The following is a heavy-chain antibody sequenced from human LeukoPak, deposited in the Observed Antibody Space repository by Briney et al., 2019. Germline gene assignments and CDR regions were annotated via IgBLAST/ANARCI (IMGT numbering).Heavy chain of an antibody. J-gene: IGHJ4*02. CDR1: GFTFSRYA. CDR3: ARGPKYYSGYDLSFRHYFDY. V-gene: IGHV3-30*09. D-gene: IGHD5-12*01. Sequence: GGSLRLSCVASGFTFSRYAMHWVRQAPGKGLEWVTFISYDGTNKYYADSVKGRFAISRDNSKNTLYLQMNSLRVEDTAVYYCARGPKYYSGYDLSFRHYFDYWGQGTLVTVSS. CDR2: ISYDGTNK.